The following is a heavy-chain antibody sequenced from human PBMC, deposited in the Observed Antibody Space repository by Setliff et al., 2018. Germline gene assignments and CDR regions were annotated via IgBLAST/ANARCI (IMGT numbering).Heavy chain of an antibody. CDR1: GYTFTSYW. J-gene: IGHJ4*02. CDR3: ARPYQGYTDY. D-gene: IGHD5-12*01. Sequence: PGESLTLSCEVSGYTFTSYWIGWVRQMPGKGLEWMGIIYPGDSDTRYSPSFQGQVTISADKSISTAFLQWSSLKASDTAMYYCARPYQGYTDYWGQGTLVTVSS. V-gene: IGHV5-51*01. CDR2: IYPGDSDT.